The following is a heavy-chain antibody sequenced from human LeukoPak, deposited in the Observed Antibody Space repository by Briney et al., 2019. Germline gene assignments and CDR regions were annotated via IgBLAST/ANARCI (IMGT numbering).Heavy chain of an antibody. CDR3: AGVRRRYYDFPVSNALDI. CDR1: GFTFSSYA. Sequence: GGSLRLSCAASGFTFSSYAMHWVRQAPGKGLEWVAVISYDGSNKYYADSVKGRFTISRDNSKNTLYLQMNSLRAEDTAVYYCAGVRRRYYDFPVSNALDIWGQGTMVTVSS. V-gene: IGHV3-30*04. CDR2: ISYDGSNK. J-gene: IGHJ3*02. D-gene: IGHD3-22*01.